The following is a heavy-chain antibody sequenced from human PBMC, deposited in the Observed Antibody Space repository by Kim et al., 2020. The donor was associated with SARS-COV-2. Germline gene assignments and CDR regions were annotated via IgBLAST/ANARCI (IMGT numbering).Heavy chain of an antibody. CDR3: GRYGSGSYPYYYYGMDV. V-gene: IGHV3-66*01. Sequence: GGSLRLSCAASGFTVSSNYMSWVRQAPGKGLEWVSVIYSGGSTYYADSVKGRFTISRDNSKNTLYLQMNSLRAEDTAVYYCGRYGSGSYPYYYYGMDVWGQGTTVTVSS. J-gene: IGHJ6*02. CDR1: GFTVSSNY. CDR2: IYSGGST. D-gene: IGHD3-10*01.